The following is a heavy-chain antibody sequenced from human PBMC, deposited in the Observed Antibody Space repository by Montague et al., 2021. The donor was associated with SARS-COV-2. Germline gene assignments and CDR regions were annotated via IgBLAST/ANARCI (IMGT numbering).Heavy chain of an antibody. V-gene: IGHV3-13*04. Sequence: SLRLSCAASGFTFSSYDMHWVRQATGKGLEWAPAIGTAGDTYYPGPVKGRFTISRENAKNSLYLQMNSLRAGDTAVYYCATGYSSGWFHQYYFDYWGQGTLVTVSS. CDR3: ATGYSSGWFHQYYFDY. CDR2: IGTAGDT. CDR1: GFTFSSYD. J-gene: IGHJ4*02. D-gene: IGHD6-19*01.